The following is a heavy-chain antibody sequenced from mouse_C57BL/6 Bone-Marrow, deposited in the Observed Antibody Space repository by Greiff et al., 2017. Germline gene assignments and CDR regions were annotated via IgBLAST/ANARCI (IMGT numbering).Heavy chain of an antibody. Sequence: QVQLQQPGAELVRPGSSVKLSCKASGYTFTSYWMHWVKQRPIQGLEWIGNIDPSDSETHYNQKFKDKATLTVDKSSSTAYMKLSSLNSEDSAVYYCARDSNFLMDYWGQGTSVTVSS. CDR2: IDPSDSET. J-gene: IGHJ4*01. CDR1: GYTFTSYW. CDR3: ARDSNFLMDY. D-gene: IGHD2-5*01. V-gene: IGHV1-52*01.